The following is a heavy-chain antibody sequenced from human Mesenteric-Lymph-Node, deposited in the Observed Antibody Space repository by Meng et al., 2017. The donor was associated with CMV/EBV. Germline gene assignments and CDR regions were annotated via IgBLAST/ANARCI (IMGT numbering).Heavy chain of an antibody. CDR1: GFTFSDFA. V-gene: IGHV3-23*01. CDR2: INDSGGST. Sequence: LSCAGSGFTFSDFALSWVRQAPGKGLEWVSGINDSGGSTYYADSVRGRFTISRDNFENTLYLQMNSLRAEDTAVYYCAEGVSSPNDYWGQGTLVTVSS. J-gene: IGHJ4*02. CDR3: AEGVSSPNDY.